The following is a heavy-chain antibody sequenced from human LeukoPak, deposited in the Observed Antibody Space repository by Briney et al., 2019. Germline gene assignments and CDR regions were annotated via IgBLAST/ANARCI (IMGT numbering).Heavy chain of an antibody. V-gene: IGHV3-9*01. Sequence: GGSLRLSCVVSGSIFGGSAMHWVRQAPGKGLEWVSTISWNGVHIDYADSVKGRFTISRDNAKNSLYLQMNSLRAEDTAVYYCARDSGRSVGATDYWGQGTLVTVSS. J-gene: IGHJ4*02. CDR2: ISWNGVHI. CDR3: ARDSGRSVGATDY. CDR1: GSIFGGSA. D-gene: IGHD1-26*01.